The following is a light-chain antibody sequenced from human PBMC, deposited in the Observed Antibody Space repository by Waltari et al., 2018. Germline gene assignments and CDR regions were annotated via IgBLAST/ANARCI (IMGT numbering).Light chain of an antibody. CDR3: QHYNTYPWT. Sequence: DIQMTQSPSTLSASVGDRVTITCRASESISIWLAWYQQKPGKVPKLLIYKSSNLEGGVPPRFSGGGSGTEFTLTISSLQPDDFATYYCQHYNTYPWTFGQGTTVEVK. CDR2: KSS. CDR1: ESISIW. J-gene: IGKJ1*01. V-gene: IGKV1-5*03.